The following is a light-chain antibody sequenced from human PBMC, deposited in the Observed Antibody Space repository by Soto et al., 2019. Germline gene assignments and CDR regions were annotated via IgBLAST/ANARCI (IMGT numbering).Light chain of an antibody. CDR3: AAWDDSLNGYV. CDR2: SNN. Sequence: QSVLTQPPSASVTPGQRVTISCSGSSSNIGSNTVNWYQQLPGTAPKLLIYSNNQRPSGVPDRFFGSKSGTSASLAISGLQSEDEADYYCAAWDDSLNGYVFGTGTKLTVL. V-gene: IGLV1-44*01. J-gene: IGLJ1*01. CDR1: SSNIGSNT.